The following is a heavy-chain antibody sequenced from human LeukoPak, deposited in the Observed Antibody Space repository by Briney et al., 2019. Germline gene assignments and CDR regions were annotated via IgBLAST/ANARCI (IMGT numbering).Heavy chain of an antibody. CDR3: ARWGGINLDTDFDY. J-gene: IGHJ4*02. CDR2: MNPNSGNS. CDR1: GYTFTSYD. D-gene: IGHD3-16*01. Sequence: ASVKVSCKASGYTFTSYDINWVRQASGQGLEWVGWMNPNSGNSGYAQKFQGRITMTRDTPISIAYMELSSLRSEDTAVYYCARWGGINLDTDFDYWGQGTLVTVSS. V-gene: IGHV1-8*01.